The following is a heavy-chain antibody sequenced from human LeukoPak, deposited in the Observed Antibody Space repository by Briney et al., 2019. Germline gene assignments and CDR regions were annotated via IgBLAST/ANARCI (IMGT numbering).Heavy chain of an antibody. CDR1: GYTFTSFY. Sequence: ASVKVSCTASGYTFTSFYMHWVRQAPGQGLEWMGIINPSGGSTSYAQKFQGRVTMTRDTSTSTVYMELSSLRSEDTAVYYCARIAAAGIGTWGQGTLITVSS. J-gene: IGHJ5*02. CDR3: ARIAAAGIGT. V-gene: IGHV1-46*01. D-gene: IGHD6-13*01. CDR2: INPSGGST.